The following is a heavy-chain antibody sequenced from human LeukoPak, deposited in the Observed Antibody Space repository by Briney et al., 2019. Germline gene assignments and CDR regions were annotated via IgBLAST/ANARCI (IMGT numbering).Heavy chain of an antibody. CDR1: GGSFSGYY. CDR3: ARFKYHYYYDSSGYYGWFDP. J-gene: IGHJ5*02. V-gene: IGHV4-59*01. Sequence: SETLSLTCAVYGGSFSGYYWSWIRQPPGKGLEWIGYIYYSGSTNYNPSLKSRVTISVDTSKNQFSLKLSSVTAADTAVYYCARFKYHYYYDSSGYYGWFDPWGQGTLVTVSS. D-gene: IGHD3-22*01. CDR2: IYYSGST.